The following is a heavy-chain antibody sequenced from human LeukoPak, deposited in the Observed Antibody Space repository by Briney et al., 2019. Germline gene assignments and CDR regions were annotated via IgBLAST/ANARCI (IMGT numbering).Heavy chain of an antibody. CDR1: GGSFSGYY. CDR2: INHSGST. Sequence: SETLSLTCAVYGGSFSGYYWSWIRQPPGKGPEWIGEINHSGSTNYNPSLKSRVTISVDTSKNQFSLKLSSVTAADTAVYYCARLGRYSSSSAWGQGTLVTVSS. V-gene: IGHV4-34*01. CDR3: ARLGRYSSSSA. D-gene: IGHD6-6*01. J-gene: IGHJ5*02.